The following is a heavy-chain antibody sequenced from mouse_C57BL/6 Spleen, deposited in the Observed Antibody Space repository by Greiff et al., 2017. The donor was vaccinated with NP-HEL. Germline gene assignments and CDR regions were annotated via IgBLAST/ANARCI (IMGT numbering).Heavy chain of an antibody. CDR2: INPSTGGT. D-gene: IGHD3-3*01. CDR3: ARWGDRNFDY. Sequence: EVQGVESGPELVKPGASVKISCKASGYSFTGYYMNWVKQSPEKSLEWIGEINPSTGGTTYNQKFKAKATLTVDKSSSTAYMQLKSLTSEDSAVYYCARWGDRNFDYWGQSTTLTVSS. J-gene: IGHJ2*01. V-gene: IGHV1-42*01. CDR1: GYSFTGYY.